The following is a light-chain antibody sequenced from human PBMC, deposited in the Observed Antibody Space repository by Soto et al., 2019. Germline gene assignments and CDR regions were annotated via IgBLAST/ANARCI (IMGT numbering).Light chain of an antibody. Sequence: EIVMTQSPVTLSASPGERATLSCRASQSVSSNLAWYQQKPGQAPRLLIYGASTRATGIPARFSDSGSGTEFTLTISSLQSEDFAVYYCQQYNNWPPSWTFGQGTKVDIK. J-gene: IGKJ1*01. V-gene: IGKV3-15*01. CDR3: QQYNNWPPSWT. CDR1: QSVSSN. CDR2: GAS.